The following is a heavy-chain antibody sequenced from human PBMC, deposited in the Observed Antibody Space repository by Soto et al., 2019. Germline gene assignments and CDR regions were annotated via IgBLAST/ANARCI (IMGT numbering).Heavy chain of an antibody. J-gene: IGHJ4*02. CDR2: ITGTSDT. Sequence: EVQLLESGGGLVQPGWSLRLSCAASGFTFSNYPISWVRQAPGKGLQWVSAITGTSDTFYADSVKGRFTVSRDNAKNTLFLQMNSLRAEDTGVYYCAKVNWNSGNDDDCWGQGTLVTVS. D-gene: IGHD5-12*01. V-gene: IGHV3-23*01. CDR3: AKVNWNSGNDDDC. CDR1: GFTFSNYP.